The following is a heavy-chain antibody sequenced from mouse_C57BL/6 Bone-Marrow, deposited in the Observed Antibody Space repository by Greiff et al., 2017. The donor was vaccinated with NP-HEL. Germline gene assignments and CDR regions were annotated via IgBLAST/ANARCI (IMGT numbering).Heavy chain of an antibody. CDR1: GYTFTDYY. J-gene: IGHJ2*01. CDR3: ARLGAYSNYFDY. Sequence: EVQLQQSGPELVKPGASVKISCKASGYTFTDYYMNWVKQSHGKSLEWIGDINPNNGGTSYNQKFKGKATLTVDKSSSSAYMELHSLTSEDSAVYYCARLGAYSNYFDYWGQGTTLTVSS. CDR2: INPNNGGT. V-gene: IGHV1-26*01. D-gene: IGHD2-5*01.